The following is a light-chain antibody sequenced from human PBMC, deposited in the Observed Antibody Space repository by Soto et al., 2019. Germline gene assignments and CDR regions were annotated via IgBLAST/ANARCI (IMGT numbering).Light chain of an antibody. CDR2: DAS. Sequence: DIQMTQSPSSLSASVGDMITITCQASQDINVFLNWYQQKPGKAPKLLIYDASNLETGVPSRFSGSGSGSDFTFTISRLQPEDIATYYCQQYENLPTFGQGTRLEIK. J-gene: IGKJ5*01. CDR1: QDINVF. CDR3: QQYENLPT. V-gene: IGKV1-33*01.